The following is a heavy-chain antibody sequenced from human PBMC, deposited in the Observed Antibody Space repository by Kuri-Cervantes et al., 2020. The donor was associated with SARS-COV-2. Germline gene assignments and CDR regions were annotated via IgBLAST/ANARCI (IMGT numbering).Heavy chain of an antibody. D-gene: IGHD2-2*01. CDR3: ARVVPAAINGMDV. J-gene: IGHJ6*02. Sequence: ASVKVSCKASGYTFTSYYMHWVRQAPGQGLEWMGIINPSGGSASYAQEFQGRVTMTRDTSTSTVYMELSSLRSEDTAVYYCARVVPAAINGMDVWGQGTTVTVSS. V-gene: IGHV1-46*03. CDR1: GYTFTSYY. CDR2: INPSGGSA.